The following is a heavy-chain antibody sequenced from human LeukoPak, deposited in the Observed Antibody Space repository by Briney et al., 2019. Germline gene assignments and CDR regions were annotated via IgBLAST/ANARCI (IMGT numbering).Heavy chain of an antibody. D-gene: IGHD3-10*01. Sequence: MPSETLSLTCTVSGGSISTYYWSWIRQPPGRGLEWIGYISYSGNTNYNPSLKSRVTISVDTSKNQFSLKLSPLTAADTAFYYCARRLYGFDAFDIWGQGTMVTVSS. CDR1: GGSISTYY. V-gene: IGHV4-59*01. J-gene: IGHJ3*02. CDR3: ARRLYGFDAFDI. CDR2: ISYSGNT.